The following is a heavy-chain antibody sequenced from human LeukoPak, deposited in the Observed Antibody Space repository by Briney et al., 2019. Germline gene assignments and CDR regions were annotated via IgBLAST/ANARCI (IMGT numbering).Heavy chain of an antibody. J-gene: IGHJ3*02. CDR2: IYTSGST. D-gene: IGHD2-2*01. CDR3: ARDRPYCSSTSCYGHAFDI. CDR1: GGSISSYY. V-gene: IGHV4-4*07. Sequence: SETVSLTCTVSGGSISSYYWSWIRQPAGKGLEWIGRIYTSGSTNYNPSLKSRVTMSVDTSKNQFSLKLSSVTAADTAVYYCARDRPYCSSTSCYGHAFDIWGQGTMVTVSS.